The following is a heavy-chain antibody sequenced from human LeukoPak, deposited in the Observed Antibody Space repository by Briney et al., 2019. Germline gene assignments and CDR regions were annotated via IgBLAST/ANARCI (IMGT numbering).Heavy chain of an antibody. Sequence: PGGSLRLSCAASGFTFNNYGMTWVRQAPGKGLEWGPTISDSATRTYYADPVKGRFTISRDNSRNTLSLQMNSLRDEDSAMYYCAQNGGGSGTYYPYWGLGTLVTVSS. V-gene: IGHV3-23*01. CDR3: AQNGGGSGTYYPY. CDR1: GFTFNNYG. D-gene: IGHD3-10*01. J-gene: IGHJ4*02. CDR2: ISDSATRT.